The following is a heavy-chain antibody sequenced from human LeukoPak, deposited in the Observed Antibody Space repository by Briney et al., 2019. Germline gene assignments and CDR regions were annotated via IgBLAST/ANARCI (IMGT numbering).Heavy chain of an antibody. V-gene: IGHV1-18*01. J-gene: IGHJ4*02. Sequence: ASVKVSCKVSGYTLTELSMHWVRQAPGQGLEWMGWISAYNGNTNYAQKLQGRVTMTTDTSTSTAYMELRSLRSDDTAVYYCARGWDLGIVGQFDYWGQGTLVTVSS. CDR2: ISAYNGNT. CDR1: GYTLTELS. CDR3: ARGWDLGIVGQFDY. D-gene: IGHD1-26*01.